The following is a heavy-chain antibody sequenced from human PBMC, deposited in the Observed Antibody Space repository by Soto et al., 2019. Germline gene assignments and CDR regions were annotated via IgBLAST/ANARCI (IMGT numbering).Heavy chain of an antibody. CDR2: NNHSGNT. J-gene: IGHJ4*02. Sequence: SETLSLTCAVYGGSFSGYFWTWIRQPPGKGLEWIGENNHSGNTYYNPSLKSRVTVSVDTSENHFSLRLTSVTAADTAVYYCVRGQWLPRGEYWGQGNLVTVSS. D-gene: IGHD6-19*01. CDR1: GGSFSGYF. CDR3: VRGQWLPRGEY. V-gene: IGHV4-34*01.